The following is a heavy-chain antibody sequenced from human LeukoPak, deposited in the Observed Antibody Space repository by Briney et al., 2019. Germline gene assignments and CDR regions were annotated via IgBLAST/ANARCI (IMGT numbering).Heavy chain of an antibody. J-gene: IGHJ5*02. V-gene: IGHV1-2*02. Sequence: ASVKVSCKASGYTFTGYYMHWVRQAPGQGLEWMGWINPNSGGTNYAQKFQGRVTMTRDTSISTAYMELSRLRSDDTAVYYCARDRRYCSSTSCSFGWFDPWGQGTLVTVSS. CDR1: GYTFTGYY. CDR3: ARDRRYCSSTSCSFGWFDP. D-gene: IGHD2-2*01. CDR2: INPNSGGT.